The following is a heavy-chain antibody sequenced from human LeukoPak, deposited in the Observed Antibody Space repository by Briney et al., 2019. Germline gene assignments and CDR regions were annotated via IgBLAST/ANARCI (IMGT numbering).Heavy chain of an antibody. D-gene: IGHD4-23*01. V-gene: IGHV4-59*01. J-gene: IGHJ4*02. CDR3: ARGGDTVVTPVDY. Sequence: SETLSLTCTVSGGSISSYYWSWIRQPPGKGLEWIGYIYYSGSTNYNPSLKSRVTISVDTSKNQFSLKLSSVTAADTAVYYCARGGDTVVTPVDYWGQGTLVTVSS. CDR2: IYYSGST. CDR1: GGSISSYY.